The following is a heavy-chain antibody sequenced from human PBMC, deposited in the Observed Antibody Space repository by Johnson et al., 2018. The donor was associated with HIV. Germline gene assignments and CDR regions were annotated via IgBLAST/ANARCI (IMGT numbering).Heavy chain of an antibody. Sequence: QVQLVESGGGVVQPGRSLRLSCAASGFTFSSYAMPWVRQAPGKGLEWVAVISYDGSNKYYADSVKGRFTTSRDNSKNTLYLQMNSLRAEETAVYYCARDRYCSGGVCDAFDIWGQGTMVAVSS. CDR3: ARDRYCSGGVCDAFDI. D-gene: IGHD2-8*02. CDR1: GFTFSSYA. V-gene: IGHV3-30*04. J-gene: IGHJ3*02. CDR2: ISYDGSNK.